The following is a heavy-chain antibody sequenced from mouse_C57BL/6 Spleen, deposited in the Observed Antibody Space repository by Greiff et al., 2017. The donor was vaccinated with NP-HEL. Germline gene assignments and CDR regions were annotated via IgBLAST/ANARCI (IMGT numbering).Heavy chain of an antibody. CDR2: IDPSDSET. CDR1: GYTFTSYW. Sequence: QVQLQQSGAELVRPGSSVKLSCKASGYTFTSYWMHWVKQRPIQGLEWIGNIDPSDSETHYNQKFKDKATLTVDKSSSTAYMQLSSLTSEDSAVYYCASHPYYSNYDAMDYWGQGTSVTVSS. J-gene: IGHJ4*01. V-gene: IGHV1-52*01. CDR3: ASHPYYSNYDAMDY. D-gene: IGHD2-5*01.